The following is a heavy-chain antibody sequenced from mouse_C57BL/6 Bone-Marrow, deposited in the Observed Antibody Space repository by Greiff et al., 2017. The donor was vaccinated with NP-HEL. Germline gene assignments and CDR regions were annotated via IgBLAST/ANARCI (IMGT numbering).Heavy chain of an antibody. CDR3: ARHRWFYAMDY. J-gene: IGHJ4*01. CDR2: LSNGGGSP. D-gene: IGHD2-3*01. V-gene: IGHV5-12*01. CDR1: GFTFSDYY. Sequence: EVKLVESGGGLVQPGGSLKLSCAASGFTFSDYYMYWVRQTPEKRLEWVAYLSNGGGSPYYPDTVKGRFTISRDNAKNTLYLQMSRLKSEDTAMYYCARHRWFYAMDYGGQGTSVTVSS.